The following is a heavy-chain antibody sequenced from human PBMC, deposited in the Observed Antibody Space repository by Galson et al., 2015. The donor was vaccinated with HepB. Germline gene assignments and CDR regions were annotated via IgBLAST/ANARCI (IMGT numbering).Heavy chain of an antibody. V-gene: IGHV3-21*01. CDR2: ISSSSSYI. CDR3: ARSEAGEVWFGKGNFDY. CDR1: GFTFSSYS. Sequence: SLRLSCAASGFTFSSYSMNWVRQAPGKGLEWVSSISSSSSYIYYADSVKGRFTISRDNAKNSLYLQMNSLRAEDTAVYYCARSEAGEVWFGKGNFDYWGQGTLVTVSS. J-gene: IGHJ4*02. D-gene: IGHD3-10*01.